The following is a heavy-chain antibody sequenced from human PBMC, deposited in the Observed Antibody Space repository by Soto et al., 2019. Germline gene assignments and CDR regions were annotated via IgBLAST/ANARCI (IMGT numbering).Heavy chain of an antibody. CDR3: ARDPLVEYSRSHYGMDV. D-gene: IGHD6-6*01. Sequence: GGSLILSCAASGFTFSDYYMSWIRQAPGKGLEWVSYISSSGSTIYYADSVKGRFTISRDNAKNSLYLQMNSLRAEDTAVYYCARDPLVEYSRSHYGMDVWGQGTTVTV. V-gene: IGHV3-11*01. CDR2: ISSSGSTI. CDR1: GFTFSDYY. J-gene: IGHJ6*02.